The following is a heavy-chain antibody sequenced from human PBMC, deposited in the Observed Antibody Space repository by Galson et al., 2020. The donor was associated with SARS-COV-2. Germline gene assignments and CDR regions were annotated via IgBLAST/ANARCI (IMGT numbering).Heavy chain of an antibody. J-gene: IGHJ5*02. CDR1: GYTFTSYA. V-gene: IGHV7-4-1*02. CDR2: INTNTGNP. Sequence: GESLKISCKASGYTFTSYAMNWVRQAPGQGLEWMGWINTNTGNPTYAQGFTGRFVFSLDTSVSTAYLQISSLKAEDTAVYYCARGHSSGYKNWFDPWGQGTLVTVSA. D-gene: IGHD6-13*01. CDR3: ARGHSSGYKNWFDP.